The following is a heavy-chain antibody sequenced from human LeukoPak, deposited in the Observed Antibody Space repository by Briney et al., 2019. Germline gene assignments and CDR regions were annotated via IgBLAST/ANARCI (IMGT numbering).Heavy chain of an antibody. CDR1: GGTFSSYA. CDR3: ARDGADGDYVYYFDY. CDR2: IIPIFGTA. J-gene: IGHJ4*02. D-gene: IGHD4-17*01. Sequence: SVKVSCKASGGTFSSYAISWVRQAPGQGLEWMGRIIPIFGTANYAQKFQGRVTITTDESTSTAYMELSSLRSEDTAVYYCARDGADGDYVYYFDYWGQGTLVTASS. V-gene: IGHV1-69*05.